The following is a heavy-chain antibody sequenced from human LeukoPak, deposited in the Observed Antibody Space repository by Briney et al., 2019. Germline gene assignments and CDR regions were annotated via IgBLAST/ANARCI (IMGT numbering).Heavy chain of an antibody. Sequence: NTSETLSLTCTVSGGSISSYYWSWIRQPAGKGLEWIGRIYTSGSTNYNPSLKSRVTMSVDTSKNQFSLKLSSVTAADTAVYYCARHLRGSSSWYGDWFDPWGQGTLVTVSS. J-gene: IGHJ5*02. CDR3: ARHLRGSSSWYGDWFDP. CDR1: GGSISSYY. D-gene: IGHD6-13*01. CDR2: IYTSGST. V-gene: IGHV4-4*07.